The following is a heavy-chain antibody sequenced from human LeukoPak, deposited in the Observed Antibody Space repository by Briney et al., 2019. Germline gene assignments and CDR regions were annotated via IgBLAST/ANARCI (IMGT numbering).Heavy chain of an antibody. CDR2: IYYSGST. J-gene: IGHJ5*02. CDR3: VPGSYFYNWFDP. V-gene: IGHV4-39*01. D-gene: IGHD3-10*01. Sequence: SETLSLTCTVSGGSISSSSYYRGWIRQPPGKGLEWIGSIYYSGSTYYNPSLKSRVTISVDTSKNQFSLKLSSVTAADTAVYYCVPGSYFYNWFDPWGQGTLVTVSS. CDR1: GGSISSSSYY.